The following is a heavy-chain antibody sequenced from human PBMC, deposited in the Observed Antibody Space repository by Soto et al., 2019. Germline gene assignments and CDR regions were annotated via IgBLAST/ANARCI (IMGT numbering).Heavy chain of an antibody. J-gene: IGHJ4*02. CDR2: MYYRGSI. CDR3: ARHVLGYDYFDQ. Sequence: SETLSLTCSVSGGSISSSSLNWAWIRQPPGKGLEWIVHMYYRGSIYYNPSLRSRVTISVDTSKNQFSLKLNSVTASDTAVYVCARHVLGYDYFDQWGQGIPVTVSS. CDR1: GGSISSSSLN. D-gene: IGHD5-12*01. V-gene: IGHV4-39*01.